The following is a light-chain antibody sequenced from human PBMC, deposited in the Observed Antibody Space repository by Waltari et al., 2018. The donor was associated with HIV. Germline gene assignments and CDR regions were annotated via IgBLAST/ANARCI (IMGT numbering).Light chain of an antibody. J-gene: IGKJ2*01. CDR3: QQYYSTPYT. V-gene: IGKV4-1*01. Sequence: DIVMTQSPDSLAVSLGERVTINCKSSQSVLYSSSNKNSLSWYQQKSGQPPKLLIYWASTRESGVPDRFSGSGSGTDFTLTISSLQAEDVAVYYCQQYYSTPYTFGQGTKLEIK. CDR2: WAS. CDR1: QSVLYSSSNKNS.